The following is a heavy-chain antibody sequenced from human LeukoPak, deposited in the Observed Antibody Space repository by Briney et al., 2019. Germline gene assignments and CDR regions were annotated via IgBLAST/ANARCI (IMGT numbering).Heavy chain of an antibody. Sequence: GKSLRLSCVASGFAFSKYAMHWVRQAPGKGLEWVGVVSYDGSNKFYADFVKGRFAISKDNSKNSLYLQMNSLRAEDTAVYYCAREGLSGSYLEYWGQGTLVTVSS. D-gene: IGHD1-26*01. V-gene: IGHV3-30*09. CDR3: AREGLSGSYLEY. J-gene: IGHJ4*02. CDR1: GFAFSKYA. CDR2: VSYDGSNK.